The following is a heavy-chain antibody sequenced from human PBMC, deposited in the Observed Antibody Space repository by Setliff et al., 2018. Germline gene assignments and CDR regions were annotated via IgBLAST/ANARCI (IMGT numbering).Heavy chain of an antibody. Sequence: PSETLSLTCTVSGGSISSYYWSWIRQPAGKGLEWIGHIYIGGSANYNPSLXXXVTMSIDTSKNQFSLKLNSVTAADMAVYYCAREQWLDPPGYYYMDVWAKGTKVTVS. J-gene: IGHJ6*03. CDR2: IYIGGSA. D-gene: IGHD6-19*01. CDR3: AREQWLDPPGYYYMDV. V-gene: IGHV4-4*07. CDR1: GGSISSYY.